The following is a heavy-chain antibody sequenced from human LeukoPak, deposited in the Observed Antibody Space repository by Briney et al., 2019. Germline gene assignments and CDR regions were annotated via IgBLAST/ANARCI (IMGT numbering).Heavy chain of an antibody. CDR1: GYTFTSYD. Sequence: ASVKVSCKASGYTFTSYDINWVRQATGQGLEWMGWMNPNSGNTGYAQKFRGRVTMTRNTSISTAYMELSSLRSEDTAVYYCARERELLSVYYFDYWGQGTLVTVSS. V-gene: IGHV1-8*01. J-gene: IGHJ4*02. CDR2: MNPNSGNT. D-gene: IGHD1-26*01. CDR3: ARERELLSVYYFDY.